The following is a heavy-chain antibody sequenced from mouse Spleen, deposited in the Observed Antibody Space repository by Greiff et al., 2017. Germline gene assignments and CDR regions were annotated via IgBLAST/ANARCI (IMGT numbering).Heavy chain of an antibody. V-gene: IGHV1-85*01. CDR2: IYPRDGST. J-gene: IGHJ2*01. D-gene: IGHD1-3*01. CDR3: LAHFDY. Sequence: VQLQESGPGPVKPGASVKLSCKASGYTFTSYDINWVKQRPGQGLEWIGWIYPRDGSTKYNEKFKGKATLTVDTSSSTAYMELHSLTSEDSAVYFSLAHFDYWGQGTTLTVSS. CDR1: GYTFTSYD.